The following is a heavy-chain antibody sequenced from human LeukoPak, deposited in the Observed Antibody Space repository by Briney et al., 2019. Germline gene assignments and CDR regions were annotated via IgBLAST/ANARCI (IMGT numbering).Heavy chain of an antibody. CDR2: IRYDGSNE. D-gene: IGHD2-8*01. CDR3: VKTLNCTSFSCQLRHYYYYYYMDV. V-gene: IGHV3-30*02. J-gene: IGHJ6*03. CDR1: GFTFSSYG. Sequence: GGSLRLSCVASGFTFSSYGMHWVRQAPGKGLDWVAFIRYDGSNEFYADSVKGRFTISRDNSKNTLYLQMNTLRADDTAVFYCVKTLNCTSFSCQLRHYYYYYYMDVWGKGTTVTVSS.